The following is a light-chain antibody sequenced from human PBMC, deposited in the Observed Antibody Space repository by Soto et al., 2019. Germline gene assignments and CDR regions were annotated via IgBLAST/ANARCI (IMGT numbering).Light chain of an antibody. J-gene: IGLJ3*02. Sequence: QSALTQPPSASATPGQRVTISCSGSSSNIEPNYVYWYQQLPGTAPKLLIYRNNQRPSGVPDRFSGSRSGTSASLAISGLRSEDEADYYCAAWDDSLSGWVFGGGTKLTVL. CDR2: RNN. V-gene: IGLV1-47*01. CDR1: SSNIEPNY. CDR3: AAWDDSLSGWV.